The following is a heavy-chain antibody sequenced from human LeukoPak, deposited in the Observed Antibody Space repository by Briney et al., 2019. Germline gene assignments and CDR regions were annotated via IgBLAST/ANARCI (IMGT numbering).Heavy chain of an antibody. CDR3: ASLQLWSDTNY. CDR1: GGSISSSNW. J-gene: IGHJ4*02. V-gene: IGHV4-4*02. CDR2: IYHSGST. Sequence: SETLSLTCAVSGGSISSSNWWSWVRQPPGKGLEWIGEIYHSGSTNYNPSLKSRVTISVDKSKNQFSLKLCSVTAADTAVYYCASLQLWSDTNYWGQGTLVTVSS. D-gene: IGHD5-18*01.